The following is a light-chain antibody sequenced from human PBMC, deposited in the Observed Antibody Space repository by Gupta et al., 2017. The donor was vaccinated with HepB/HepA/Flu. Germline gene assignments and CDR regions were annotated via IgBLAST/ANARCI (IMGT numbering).Light chain of an antibody. J-gene: IGLJ1*01. CDR3: QSYDSSLSGFV. V-gene: IGLV1-40*01. CDR2: GNN. CDR1: NPNIGAGYD. Sequence: QSVLPHPPAVSGAPGQRVTIPCPGSNPNIGAGYDVHWYQQLPGTAPRLLISGNNNGPSGVPDRFSGSKSGTSASLAITGLQTEDEADYYCQSYDSSLSGFVFGTGTKVTVL.